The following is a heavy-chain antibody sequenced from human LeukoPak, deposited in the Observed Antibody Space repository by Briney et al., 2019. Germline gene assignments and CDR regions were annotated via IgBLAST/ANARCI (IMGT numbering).Heavy chain of an antibody. CDR2: INHSGST. Sequence: PSETLSLTCAVYGGSFSGYYWSWIRQPPGKGLEWIGEINHSGSTNYNPSLKSRVTISVDTSKNQFSLKLSSVTAADTAVYYCASWAPGGYAWFDPWGQGTLVTVSS. J-gene: IGHJ5*02. CDR3: ASWAPGGYAWFDP. D-gene: IGHD2-15*01. CDR1: GGSFSGYY. V-gene: IGHV4-34*01.